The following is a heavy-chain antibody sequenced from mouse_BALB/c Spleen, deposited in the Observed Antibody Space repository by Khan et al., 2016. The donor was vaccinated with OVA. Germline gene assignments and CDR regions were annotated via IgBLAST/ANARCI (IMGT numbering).Heavy chain of an antibody. Sequence: VQLKESGAELVKPGASVKLSCTASGYNITDNYMHWVKQRPEQGPEWIGRIDPANGDIKYDPKFQDKATITADKSSTTAYLQVNSLTSEDTAVDYCATLYGYPFAYWGQGTLVSVSA. J-gene: IGHJ3*01. CDR2: IDPANGDI. D-gene: IGHD2-2*01. CDR1: GYNITDNY. V-gene: IGHV14-3*02. CDR3: ATLYGYPFAY.